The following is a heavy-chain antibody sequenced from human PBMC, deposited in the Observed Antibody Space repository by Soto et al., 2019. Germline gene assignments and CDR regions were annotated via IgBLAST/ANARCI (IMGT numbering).Heavy chain of an antibody. CDR3: ARGRGDGYNQHWFFDL. Sequence: SETLSLTCAVYGGSFSGYYWSWIRQPPGKGLEWIGEINHSGSTNYNPSRRSRVSISGGTSNNQFSLKLTSVTAADTAVYYCARGRGDGYNQHWFFDLWGRGALVTSPQ. D-gene: IGHD3-10*01. J-gene: IGHJ2*01. CDR2: INHSGST. V-gene: IGHV4-34*01. CDR1: GGSFSGYY.